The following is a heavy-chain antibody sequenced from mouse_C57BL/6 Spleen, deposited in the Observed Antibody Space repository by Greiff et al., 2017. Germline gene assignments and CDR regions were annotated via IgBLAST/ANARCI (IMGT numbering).Heavy chain of an antibody. Sequence: QVQLQQSGAELVRPGASVTLSCKASGYTFTDYEMHWVKQTPVHGLEWIGAIDPETGGTAYNQKFKGKAILTADKSSSTAYMELRSLTSEDSAVYYCTRRNYSRWFACWGQGTLVTVSA. CDR1: GYTFTDYE. J-gene: IGHJ3*01. D-gene: IGHD2-12*01. CDR2: IDPETGGT. CDR3: TRRNYSRWFAC. V-gene: IGHV1-15*01.